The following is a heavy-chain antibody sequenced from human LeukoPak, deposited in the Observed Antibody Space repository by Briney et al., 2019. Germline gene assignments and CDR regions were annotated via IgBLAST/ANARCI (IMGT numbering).Heavy chain of an antibody. D-gene: IGHD3-10*01. CDR1: GFTFSSYS. CDR3: ARAVGRFGELLYDDY. CDR2: ISSSISYI. Sequence: GGSLRLSCAASGFTFSSYSMNCVRQAPGKGLEWVSSISSSISYIYYADSVKGRFTISRDNAKNSLYLRMNSLRAEDTAVYYCARAVGRFGELLYDDYWGQGTLVTVSS. J-gene: IGHJ4*02. V-gene: IGHV3-21*01.